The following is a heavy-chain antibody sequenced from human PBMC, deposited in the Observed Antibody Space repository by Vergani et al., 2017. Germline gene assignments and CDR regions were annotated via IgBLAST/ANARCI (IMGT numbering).Heavy chain of an antibody. D-gene: IGHD5-24*01. CDR3: ARENRDTPSSLDY. CDR1: GFKLGDYG. V-gene: IGHV3-33*01. CDR2: TWYEGNNN. Sequence: QVQLVESGGGVVQPGGSLRLSCAASGFKLGDYGMHWVRQAPGRGLEWVSMTWYEGNNNYYADSVKGRFTISKDISKNTLYLQMNSLRGDDTAVYYCARENRDTPSSLDYWGQGTLVTVSS. J-gene: IGHJ4*02.